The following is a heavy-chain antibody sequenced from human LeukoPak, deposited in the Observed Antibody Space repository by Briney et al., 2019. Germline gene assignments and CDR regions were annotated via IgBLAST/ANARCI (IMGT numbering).Heavy chain of an antibody. CDR1: GYTFTNYG. J-gene: IGHJ5*02. V-gene: IGHV1-18*01. CDR3: ARDRGYCSSINCYIGGRPANWFDP. Sequence: ASVKVSCKASGYTFTNYGISWVRQAPGQGLEWMGWISTYNGDTFFGQKLQGRVTMTTDTSTSTAYLELRSLRSDDTAVYYCARDRGYCSSINCYIGGRPANWFDPWGQGTLVTVSP. CDR2: ISTYNGDT. D-gene: IGHD2-2*02.